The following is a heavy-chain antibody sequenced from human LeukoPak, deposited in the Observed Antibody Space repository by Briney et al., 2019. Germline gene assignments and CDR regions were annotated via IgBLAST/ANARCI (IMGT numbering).Heavy chain of an antibody. CDR3: ARVGGYSYGWDFDY. CDR2: IYYSGST. D-gene: IGHD5-18*01. Sequence: SETLSLTCAVSGGSISSGGYSWSWIRQPPGKGLEWIGYIYYSGSTNYNPSLKSRVTISVDTSKNQFSLKLSSVTAADTAVYYCARVGGYSYGWDFDYWGQGTLVTVSS. CDR1: GGSISSGGYS. V-gene: IGHV4-61*08. J-gene: IGHJ4*02.